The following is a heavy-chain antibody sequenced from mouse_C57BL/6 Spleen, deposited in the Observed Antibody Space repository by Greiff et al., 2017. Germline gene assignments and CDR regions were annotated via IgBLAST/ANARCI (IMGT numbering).Heavy chain of an antibody. Sequence: EVQLQESGGGLVKPGGSLKLSCAASGFTFSSYAMTWVRQTPEKRLEWVATISDGGSYTYYPDNVKGRFTISSDNAKNNLYLQMSHLKSEDKAMYDCARRYDYLDVWRTATTVTVSS. D-gene: IGHD2-4*01. V-gene: IGHV5-4*01. CDR1: GFTFSSYA. CDR2: ISDGGSYT. J-gene: IGHJ1*03. CDR3: ARRYDYLDV.